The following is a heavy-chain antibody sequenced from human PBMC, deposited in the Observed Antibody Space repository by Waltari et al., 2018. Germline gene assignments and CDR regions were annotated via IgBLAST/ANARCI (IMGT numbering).Heavy chain of an antibody. CDR2: ITGDGTIT. D-gene: IGHD3-16*01. J-gene: IGHJ4*02. V-gene: IGHV3-74*01. Sequence: EVQLVESGGGLLQPGGSLRLSCAASGFTFSTSWMHGVRQAPGRGLLWVSRITGDGTITTYADSVKGRFTISRDNAKNTLYLQMNSLRDEDTAVYYCARGMGDYWGPGTLVTVSS. CDR3: ARGMGDY. CDR1: GFTFSTSW.